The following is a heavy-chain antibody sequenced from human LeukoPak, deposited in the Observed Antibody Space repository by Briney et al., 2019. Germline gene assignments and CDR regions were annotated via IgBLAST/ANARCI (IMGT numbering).Heavy chain of an antibody. J-gene: IGHJ5*01. CDR1: GFTVSGNY. D-gene: IGHD5-12*01. CDR3: VRHDGRGGATMGAFDS. V-gene: IGHV4-39*01. CDR2: VYYGRTT. Sequence: GSLRLSCAASGFTVSGNYMSWVRQAPGKGLEWIGTVYYGRTTYYNPSLDGRVTISLDTSANHFSLQLNSVTAADTAVYYCVRHDGRGGATMGAFDSWGQGSLVTVSS.